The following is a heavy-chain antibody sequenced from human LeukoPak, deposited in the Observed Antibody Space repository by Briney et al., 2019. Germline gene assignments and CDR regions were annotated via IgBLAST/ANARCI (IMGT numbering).Heavy chain of an antibody. J-gene: IGHJ4*02. Sequence: GGSLRLSCSVSGFSFSSYAMHWVRQAPGKGLEYISSISSNGDSTYYADSVKGRFTISRDNSKNTLFLQMSSLRAEDTAVYYCVKDRYVDYWGQGTLVTVSS. CDR1: GFSFSSYA. CDR2: ISSNGDST. V-gene: IGHV3-64D*09. D-gene: IGHD3-16*01. CDR3: VKDRYVDY.